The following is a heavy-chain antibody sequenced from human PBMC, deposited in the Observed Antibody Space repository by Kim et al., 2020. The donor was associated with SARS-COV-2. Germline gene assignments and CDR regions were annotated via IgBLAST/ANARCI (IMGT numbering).Heavy chain of an antibody. V-gene: IGHV4-34*01. Sequence: SETLSLTCAVYGGSFSGYYWSWIRQPPGKGLEWIGEINHSGSTNYNPSLKSRVTISVDTSKNQFSLKLSSVTAADTAVYYCARGRGIAAAGTLLYYYYYGMDGWGQGTTVTVSS. D-gene: IGHD6-13*01. CDR3: ARGRGIAAAGTLLYYYYYGMDG. CDR1: GGSFSGYY. J-gene: IGHJ6*02. CDR2: INHSGST.